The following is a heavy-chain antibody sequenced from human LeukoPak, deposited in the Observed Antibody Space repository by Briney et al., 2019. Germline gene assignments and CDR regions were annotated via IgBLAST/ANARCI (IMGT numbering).Heavy chain of an antibody. CDR3: ASISPNYDFWSGTLGY. CDR1: GFTFSSYEI. CDR2: IYYSGTT. D-gene: IGHD3-3*01. V-gene: IGHV4-39*01. Sequence: GSLRLSCAASGFTFSSYEIHWVRQAPGKGLEWIGSIYYSGTTYYNPSLQSRVTVSVDTSKNQFSLKLSSVTAADTAVYYCASISPNYDFWSGTLGYWGQGTLVTVSS. J-gene: IGHJ4*02.